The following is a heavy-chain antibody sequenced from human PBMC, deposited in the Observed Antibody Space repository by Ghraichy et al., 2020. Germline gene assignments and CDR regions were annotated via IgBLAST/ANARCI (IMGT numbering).Heavy chain of an antibody. V-gene: IGHV3-21*01. CDR2: ISSSSSSI. CDR1: GFTFSRYS. Sequence: GGSLRLSCAASGFTFSRYSMNWVRQAPGKGLEWVSSISSSSSSIYYADSVKGRFTISRDNAKNSLYLQMNSLRAEDTAVYYCASEAGLTDFYYWGQGTLVTVSS. CDR3: ASEAGLTDFYY. D-gene: IGHD6-13*01. J-gene: IGHJ4*02.